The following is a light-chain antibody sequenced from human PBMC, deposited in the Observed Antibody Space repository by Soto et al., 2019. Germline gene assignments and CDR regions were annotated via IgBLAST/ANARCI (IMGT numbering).Light chain of an antibody. Sequence: DIVMTQSPLSLPVTPGEPASISCRSSQSLLDRHGYIYLAWFFQRPGQAPQPLIYLASNRSSGVPDRFSGSGSGRDFTLRINRVEAEDVGVYYCMQALQTLSITFGQGTRLEIK. J-gene: IGKJ5*01. CDR2: LAS. CDR1: QSLLDRHGYIY. V-gene: IGKV2-28*01. CDR3: MQALQTLSIT.